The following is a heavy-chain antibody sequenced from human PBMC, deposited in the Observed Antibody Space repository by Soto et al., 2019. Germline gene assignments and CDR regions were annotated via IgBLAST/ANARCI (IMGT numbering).Heavy chain of an antibody. Sequence: SETLSLTCTGSGGSISSYYWSWIRQPPGKGLEWIGYIYYSGSTNYNPSLKRRVTISVDTSRNQFSLKLSSVTAADTAVYYCAREGAGYYYYGMDVWGQGTTVTVSS. CDR2: IYYSGST. D-gene: IGHD3-10*01. V-gene: IGHV4-59*01. J-gene: IGHJ6*01. CDR3: AREGAGYYYYGMDV. CDR1: GGSISSYY.